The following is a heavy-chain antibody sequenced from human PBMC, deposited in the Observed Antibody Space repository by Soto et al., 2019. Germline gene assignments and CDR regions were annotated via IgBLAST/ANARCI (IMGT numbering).Heavy chain of an antibody. Sequence: QVQLVESGGGVVQPGTSLRLSCVGSGFTFRSYVIHWVRQAPGKGLEWVALTSYDGSNKDYGDSVKGRFTISRDNSRNTGDLQMDSLRREDTALYYCARWGTTGGLDVWGQGTLVSVSS. CDR2: TSYDGSNK. CDR1: GFTFRSYV. V-gene: IGHV3-30*19. CDR3: ARWGTTGGLDV. D-gene: IGHD3-16*01. J-gene: IGHJ1*01.